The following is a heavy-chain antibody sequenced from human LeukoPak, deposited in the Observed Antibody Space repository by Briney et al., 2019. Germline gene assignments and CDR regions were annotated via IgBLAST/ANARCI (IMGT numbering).Heavy chain of an antibody. D-gene: IGHD3-16*02. J-gene: IGHJ4*02. Sequence: GASLKVSCNASGYTITAYDMRWVRQAPGQGLEWMGRIYPNRGGTTYAQHFWDRATMTRHTSTRTASLELSSLRPGATAMYYCARGPCAYVWGNYRYTAASLDYWGQGTLVTVSS. V-gene: IGHV1-2*06. CDR3: ARGPCAYVWGNYRYTAASLDY. CDR1: GYTITAYD. CDR2: IYPNRGGT.